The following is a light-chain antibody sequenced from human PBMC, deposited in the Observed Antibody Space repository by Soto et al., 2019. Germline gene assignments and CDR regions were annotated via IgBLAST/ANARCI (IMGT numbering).Light chain of an antibody. CDR2: DVS. J-gene: IGLJ1*01. CDR3: CSYAGSYTYV. CDR1: SSDVGGYNS. Sequence: QSALTQPRSVSGSPGQSVTISCTGTSSDVGGYNSVSWYQQHPGKAPKLMIYDVSKRPSGVPDRFSGSKSGNTASLTIAGLQVEDEADYYCCSYAGSYTYVFGTGTKVTVL. V-gene: IGLV2-11*01.